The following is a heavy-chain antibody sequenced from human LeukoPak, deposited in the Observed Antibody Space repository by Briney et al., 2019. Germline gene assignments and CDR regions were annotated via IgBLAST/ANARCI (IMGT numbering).Heavy chain of an antibody. CDR2: ISDRSSTI. CDR3: ARVRGPTLKTCYMDV. CDR1: GFTFTEYS. Sequence: GESLRLSCAASGFTFTEYSIIWVRQAPGKGLEWVSFISDISDRSSTIHYADSVKGRFTISRDNAERSVYLQMNSLRADDTAVYYCARVRGPTLKTCYMDVWGTGTTVTVPS. J-gene: IGHJ6*03. D-gene: IGHD3-10*01. V-gene: IGHV3-48*04.